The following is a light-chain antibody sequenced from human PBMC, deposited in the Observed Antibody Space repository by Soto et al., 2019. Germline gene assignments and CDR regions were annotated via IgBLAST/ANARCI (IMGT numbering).Light chain of an antibody. CDR3: SSYAGSNNYV. Sequence: QSALTQPPSASGSPGQSVTISCTGTSSDVGGYNYVSWYQQHPGKAPKLMIYEVSKRPSGVPDRFSGSKSGNTASLTVSGLQAEDEADSSCSSYAGSNNYVFGTGTKVTVL. V-gene: IGLV2-8*01. CDR2: EVS. J-gene: IGLJ1*01. CDR1: SSDVGGYNY.